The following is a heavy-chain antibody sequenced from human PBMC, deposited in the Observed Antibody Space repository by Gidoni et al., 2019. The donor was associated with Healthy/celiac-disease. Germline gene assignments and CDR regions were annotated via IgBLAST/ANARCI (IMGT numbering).Heavy chain of an antibody. CDR1: VASISSSSYY. D-gene: IGHD4-17*01. Sequence: QLQLQESGPGLVKPSATLSLTCPAPVASISSSSYYWGWIRQPPGKGLEGIGSTYYSGSTYYNPSLKSRVTTSVDTSKNQFSLKLSSVTAADTAVYYCARLGYGDYTNWFDPWGQGTLVTVSS. CDR3: ARLGYGDYTNWFDP. V-gene: IGHV4-39*01. J-gene: IGHJ5*02. CDR2: TYYSGST.